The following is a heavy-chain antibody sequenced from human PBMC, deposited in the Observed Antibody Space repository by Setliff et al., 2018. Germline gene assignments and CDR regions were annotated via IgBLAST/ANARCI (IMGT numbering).Heavy chain of an antibody. CDR3: ATEKFPGDWGDY. V-gene: IGHV1-69*05. D-gene: IGHD2-21*01. CDR2: SIPMFGTP. CDR1: GGTFSYYA. Sequence: SVKVSCKASGGTFSYYAISWVRQAPGQGLEWMGGSIPMFGTPNYAQKFQGRVTMTTDTSTRTAYMEVTSLRSDDTAVYYCATEKFPGDWGDYWGQGTLVTVSS. J-gene: IGHJ4*02.